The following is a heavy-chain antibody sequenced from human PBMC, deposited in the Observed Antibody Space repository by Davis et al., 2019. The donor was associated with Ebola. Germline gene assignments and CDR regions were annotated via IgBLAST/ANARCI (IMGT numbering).Heavy chain of an antibody. V-gene: IGHV3-23*01. Sequence: AASVKVSCKASGCTFRSYAMICVLQAPGKGLEWVSAISGSGGSTYYADSVKGRFTISRDNSKNTLYLQMNSQRAEDTAVYYCAKDGSGITMIGYYFDYWGQGTLVTVSS. D-gene: IGHD3-22*01. CDR2: ISGSGGST. CDR1: GCTFRSYA. J-gene: IGHJ4*02. CDR3: AKDGSGITMIGYYFDY.